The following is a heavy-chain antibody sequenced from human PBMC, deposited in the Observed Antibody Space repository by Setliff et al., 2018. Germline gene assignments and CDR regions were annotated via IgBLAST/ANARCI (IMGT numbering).Heavy chain of an antibody. V-gene: IGHV4-59*08. Sequence: SETLSLTCTVSGGSISSYSWSWIRQPPGKGLQWIGYISYSGATNYNPSLKSRVTISVDTSKNQFSLKLSSVTAADTAVYYCARMAVRVASRPSSPLDYYYYMDLWGKGATVTVSS. CDR3: ARMAVRVASRPSSPLDYYYYMDL. CDR2: ISYSGAT. CDR1: GGSISSYS. J-gene: IGHJ6*03. D-gene: IGHD6-6*01.